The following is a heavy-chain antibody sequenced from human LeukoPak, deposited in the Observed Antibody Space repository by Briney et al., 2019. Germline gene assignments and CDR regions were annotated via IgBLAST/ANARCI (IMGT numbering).Heavy chain of an antibody. CDR2: IWYDGSNK. CDR3: VKAEPVFGNSPYVYYFDF. J-gene: IGHJ4*02. V-gene: IGHV3-33*06. CDR1: GFSFSSYA. D-gene: IGHD4-23*01. Sequence: GRSLRLSCAASGFSFSSYAMHWVRQAPGKGLEWVAGIWYDGSNKYYADSVRGRFTISRGNSKNTLHLQMTSLSAEDTAAYYCVKAEPVFGNSPYVYYFDFWGQGTLVTVSS.